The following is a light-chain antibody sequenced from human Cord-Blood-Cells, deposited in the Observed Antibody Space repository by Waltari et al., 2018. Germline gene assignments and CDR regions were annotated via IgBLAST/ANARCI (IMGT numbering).Light chain of an antibody. CDR2: AAS. J-gene: IGKJ1*01. Sequence: DIQMTQSPSSLSASVGARVTITCRASQSISSYLNWYQQKPGKAPKRLIYAASSLQSGVPSRFSGSGSGTDFTLTISSLQPEDFATYYCQQSYSTPPWTFGQGTKVEIK. V-gene: IGKV1-39*01. CDR3: QQSYSTPPWT. CDR1: QSISSY.